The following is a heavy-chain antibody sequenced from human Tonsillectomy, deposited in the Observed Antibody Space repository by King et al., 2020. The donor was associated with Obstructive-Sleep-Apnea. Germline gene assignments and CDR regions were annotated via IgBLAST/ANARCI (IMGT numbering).Heavy chain of an antibody. CDR2: ISWNSGSI. D-gene: IGHD6-19*01. V-gene: IGHV3-9*01. Sequence: VQLVESGGGLVQPGRSLRLSCAASGFTCDDYAMHWVRQAPGKGLEGGSGISWNSGSIGYADSVKGRFTISRDNAKNSLYLQMNSLRAEDTALYYCAKAGAGSGWGAFDIWGQGTMVTVSS. CDR3: AKAGAGSGWGAFDI. J-gene: IGHJ3*02. CDR1: GFTCDDYA.